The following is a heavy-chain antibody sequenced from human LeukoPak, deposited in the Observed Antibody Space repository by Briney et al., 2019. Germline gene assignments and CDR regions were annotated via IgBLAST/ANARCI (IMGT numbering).Heavy chain of an antibody. CDR3: ARDLAGYGGAFDV. Sequence: GGSLRLSCAASGFTFSSYNMHWVRQAPGKGLEWVAVISYDESEKYYADSVKGLFTISRDNSKSSLYLQMNSLRAEDTAVYYCARDLAGYGGAFDVWGQGTMVTVS. CDR1: GFTFSSYN. CDR2: ISYDESEK. V-gene: IGHV3-30-3*01. J-gene: IGHJ3*01. D-gene: IGHD5-12*01.